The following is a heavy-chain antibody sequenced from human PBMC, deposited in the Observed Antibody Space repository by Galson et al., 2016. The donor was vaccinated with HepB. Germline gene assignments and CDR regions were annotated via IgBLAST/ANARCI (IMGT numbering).Heavy chain of an antibody. D-gene: IGHD5/OR15-5a*01. J-gene: IGHJ4*02. CDR1: GDSLRNYF. Sequence: SETLSLTCAVYGDSLRNYFWSWFRQPPGKGLEWVADINYSGGSNYNPSLKSRVTISIEKSKFQFSLNLTAVTAADTAVYFCARGRRRGYSVAVDYWGQGTLGSVSS. V-gene: IGHV4-34*01. CDR3: ARGRRRGYSVAVDY. CDR2: INYSGGS.